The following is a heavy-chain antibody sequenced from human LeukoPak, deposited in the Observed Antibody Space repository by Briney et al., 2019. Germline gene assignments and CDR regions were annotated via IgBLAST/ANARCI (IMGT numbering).Heavy chain of an antibody. J-gene: IGHJ4*02. D-gene: IGHD3-10*01. CDR3: TSDSRGTTRVRVDY. CDR2: IKNDERT. Sequence: GGSLRLSCAASGFTLTHAWMSWVRQAPGKGLEWVGRIKNDERTDNAGPVEGRFIISRDVTKNMLYLQMIRLKIADKAVYYCTSDSRGTTRVRVDYWGQGTLVTVSP. CDR1: GFTLTHAW. V-gene: IGHV3-15*01.